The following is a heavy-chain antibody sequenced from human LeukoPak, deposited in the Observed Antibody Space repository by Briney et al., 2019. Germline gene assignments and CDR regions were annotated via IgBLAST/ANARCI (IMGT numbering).Heavy chain of an antibody. CDR3: VKARYGGYSGDYFDY. Sequence: GGSLRLSCSASGLTFSSYAMHWVRQAPGKGLEYVSAISSNGGTTYYADSVKGRFTISRDNSKSTLYLQMSSLRAEDTAVYYCVKARYGGYSGDYFDYWGQGTLVTVSS. CDR2: ISSNGGTT. CDR1: GLTFSSYA. J-gene: IGHJ4*02. D-gene: IGHD5-12*01. V-gene: IGHV3-64D*06.